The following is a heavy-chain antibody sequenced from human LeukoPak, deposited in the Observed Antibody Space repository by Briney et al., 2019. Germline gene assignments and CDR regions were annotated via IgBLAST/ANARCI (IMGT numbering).Heavy chain of an antibody. V-gene: IGHV3-74*01. D-gene: IGHD2-15*01. CDR1: GFTFSSAW. CDR2: INTDGSKT. Sequence: GGSLRLSCAASGFTFSSAWMHWVRQAPGKGLVWVSLINTDGSKTNYADSVKGRFTISRDNAKNTLYLQMNSVRAGDTAVYYCARDCTGGTCYDAFDIWGQGTMVTVSS. CDR3: ARDCTGGTCYDAFDI. J-gene: IGHJ3*02.